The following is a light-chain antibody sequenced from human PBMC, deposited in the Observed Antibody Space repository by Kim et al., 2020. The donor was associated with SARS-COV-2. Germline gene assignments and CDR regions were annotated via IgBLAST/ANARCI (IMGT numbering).Light chain of an antibody. Sequence: EIVMTQSPATLSVSLGERATLSCRASQSVSRNLAWYQHKPGQSPRLLIYAASTRATGIPARFSGGGSETEFTLIISSLQSDDFAVYYCQQYHDWITFGQGTRLEIK. CDR2: AAS. V-gene: IGKV3-15*01. CDR1: QSVSRN. CDR3: QQYHDWIT. J-gene: IGKJ5*01.